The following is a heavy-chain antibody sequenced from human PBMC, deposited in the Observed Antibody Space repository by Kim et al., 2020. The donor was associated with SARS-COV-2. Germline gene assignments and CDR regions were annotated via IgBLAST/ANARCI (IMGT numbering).Heavy chain of an antibody. CDR3: ARSRGLSSGYYYGPSSLDY. V-gene: IGHV1-46*01. Sequence: QKFQGRVTMTRDTSTSTVYMELSSLRSEDTAVYYCARSRGLSSGYYYGPSSLDYWGQGTLVTVSS. J-gene: IGHJ4*02. D-gene: IGHD3-22*01.